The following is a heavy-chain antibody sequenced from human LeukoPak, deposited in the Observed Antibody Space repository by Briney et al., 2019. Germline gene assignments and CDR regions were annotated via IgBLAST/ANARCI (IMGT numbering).Heavy chain of an antibody. CDR2: IYCSGST. D-gene: IGHD4-17*01. V-gene: IGHV4-59*01. CDR3: ARVAGDYANAFDI. CDR1: GGSISSYY. Sequence: SETLSLTCTVSGGSISSYYWSWIRQPPGKGLEWIGYIYCSGSTNYNPSLKSRVTISVDTSKNQSSLKLSSVTAADTAVYYCARVAGDYANAFDIWGQGTMVTVSS. J-gene: IGHJ3*02.